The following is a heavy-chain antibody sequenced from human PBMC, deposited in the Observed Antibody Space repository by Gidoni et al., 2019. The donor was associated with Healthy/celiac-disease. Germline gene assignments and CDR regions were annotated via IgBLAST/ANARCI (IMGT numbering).Heavy chain of an antibody. D-gene: IGHD3-10*01. J-gene: IGHJ3*02. V-gene: IGHV4-39*07. CDR1: GGSISSSSYY. CDR2: IYYSGST. Sequence: QLQLQESGPGLVKPSETLSLTCTVSGGSISSSSYYWGWIRQPPGKGLEWIGSIYYSGSTYYNPSLKSRVTISVDTSKNQFSLKLSSVTAADTAVYYCARVGVSITMVRGVILDAFDIWGQGTMVTVSS. CDR3: ARVGVSITMVRGVILDAFDI.